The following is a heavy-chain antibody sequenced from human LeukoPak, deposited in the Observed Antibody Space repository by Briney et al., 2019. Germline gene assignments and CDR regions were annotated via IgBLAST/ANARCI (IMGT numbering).Heavy chain of an antibody. Sequence: PGGSLRLSCAASGFTFSSYGMHWVRQAPGKGLEWVSYISRNSGTIYYADSVKGRFTISRDNAKNSLYLQMNSLRAEDTAVYYCALDPYYGSGSPEYWGQGTLVTVSS. J-gene: IGHJ4*02. CDR1: GFTFSSYG. V-gene: IGHV3-48*01. CDR3: ALDPYYGSGSPEY. D-gene: IGHD3-10*01. CDR2: ISRNSGTI.